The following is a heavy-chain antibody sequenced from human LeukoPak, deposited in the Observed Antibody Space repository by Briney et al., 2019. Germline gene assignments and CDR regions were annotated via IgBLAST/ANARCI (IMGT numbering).Heavy chain of an antibody. CDR2: IYYSGST. V-gene: IGHV4-59*01. CDR3: ARGGRVWLTPYYFDY. J-gene: IGHJ4*02. Sequence: PSETLSLTCTVSGGSISSYYWSWIRQPPRKGLEWIGYIYYSGSTNYNPSLKSRVTISVDTSKNQFSLKLSSVTAADTAVYYCARGGRVWLTPYYFDYWGQGTLVTVSS. CDR1: GGSISSYY. D-gene: IGHD4-23*01.